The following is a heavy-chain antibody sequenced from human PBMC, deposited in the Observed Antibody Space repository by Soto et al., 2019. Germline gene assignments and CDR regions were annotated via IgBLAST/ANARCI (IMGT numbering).Heavy chain of an antibody. J-gene: IGHJ6*02. V-gene: IGHV3-21*01. CDR1: GFTFSSYS. CDR2: ISSSSSYI. D-gene: IGHD2-15*01. CDR3: ARGKVVRRSGGGMDV. Sequence: EVQLVESGGGLVKPGGSLRLSCAASGFTFSSYSMNWVRQAPGKGLEWVSSISSSSSYIYYADSVKGRFTISRDNAKNSLYLQMNSLRAEDTAVYYCARGKVVRRSGGGMDVWGQGTTVTVSS.